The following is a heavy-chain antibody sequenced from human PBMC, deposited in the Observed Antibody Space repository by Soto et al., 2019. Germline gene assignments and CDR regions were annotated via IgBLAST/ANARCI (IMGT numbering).Heavy chain of an antibody. CDR3: ARSAGWYAVHS. J-gene: IGHJ4*02. Sequence: QVQLQESGPGLVKPSGTLSLTCAVSGDSVSSPYYWCWVRQPPGKGLEWIGEVFHTGTTSYNPSLRSRVTISMDKSINQFSLYLGSVTAADTAVYYCARSAGWYAVHSWGPGTLVIVSS. CDR2: VFHTGTT. CDR1: GDSVSSPYY. V-gene: IGHV4-4*02. D-gene: IGHD6-19*01.